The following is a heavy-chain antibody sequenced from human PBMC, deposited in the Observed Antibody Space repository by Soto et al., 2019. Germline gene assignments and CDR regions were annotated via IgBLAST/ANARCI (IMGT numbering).Heavy chain of an antibody. CDR1: GGSFSGYY. CDR3: ARAAAGPYYYYGMDV. CDR2: INHSGST. J-gene: IGHJ6*02. Sequence: SETLSLTCAVYGGSFSGYYWTWIRQPPGTGLEWIGEINHSGSTNYNPSLKSRVTISVDTSKNQFSLKLTSVTAADTAVYYCARAAAGPYYYYGMDVWGQGTTVTVSS. D-gene: IGHD6-13*01. V-gene: IGHV4-34*01.